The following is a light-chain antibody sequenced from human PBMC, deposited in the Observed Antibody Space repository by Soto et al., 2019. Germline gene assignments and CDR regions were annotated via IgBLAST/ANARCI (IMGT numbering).Light chain of an antibody. V-gene: IGKV3-20*01. J-gene: IGKJ1*01. CDR1: QTVSSTY. CDR2: GAS. Sequence: EIVLTQSPGTLSLSPGERATLSCRASQTVSSTYLAWYQQKPGQAPRLLMYGASSRATGIPDRFSGSGSGTDFALTISRLEPEDSAVYSCQQYGSSPRTFGQGTKVEIK. CDR3: QQYGSSPRT.